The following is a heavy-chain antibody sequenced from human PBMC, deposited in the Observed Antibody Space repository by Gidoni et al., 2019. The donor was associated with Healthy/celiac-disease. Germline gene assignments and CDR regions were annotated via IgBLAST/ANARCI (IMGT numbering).Heavy chain of an antibody. V-gene: IGHV4-61*02. CDR2: SYTSGST. Sequence: QVQLQESGPGLVKPSQTLSLTCTVSGGAISSGSYYWSWIRPPAGKGLEWIWRSYTSGSTHYTPSFKCRVTRSVDTSKNQFSLNLCSVTAADTAVYYCARDRHQLAGGGVRSSDYYYYYMDVWGKGTTVTVSS. CDR3: ARDRHQLAGGGVRSSDYYYYYMDV. J-gene: IGHJ6*03. CDR1: GGAISSGSYY. D-gene: IGHD2-2*01.